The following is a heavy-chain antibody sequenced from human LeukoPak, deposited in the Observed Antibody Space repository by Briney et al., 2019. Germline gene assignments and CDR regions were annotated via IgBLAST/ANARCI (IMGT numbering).Heavy chain of an antibody. V-gene: IGHV3-48*03. CDR2: ISSSGSTI. CDR1: GFTFSSYE. D-gene: IGHD2/OR15-2a*01. CDR3: ARDGYLATTS. Sequence: GGSLRLSCAASGFTFSSYEMNWVRQAPGKGLEWVSCISSSGSTIYYADSVKGRFTISRDNAKNSLYLQMNSLRAEDTAVYYCARDGYLATTSWGQGTLVTVSS. J-gene: IGHJ5*02.